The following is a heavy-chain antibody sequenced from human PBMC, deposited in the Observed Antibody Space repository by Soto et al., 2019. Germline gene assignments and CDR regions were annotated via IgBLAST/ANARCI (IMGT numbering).Heavy chain of an antibody. Sequence: QVQLVQSGAEVKKPGSSVKVSCKASGGTFSSYAISWVRQAPGQGLEWMGGIIPIFGTANYAQKFQGRVTITADESMSTAYMELSSMRSEDTAVYYCARVPFLGGEYYYGMDVWGQGTTVTVSS. D-gene: IGHD3-10*01. CDR2: IIPIFGTA. J-gene: IGHJ6*02. CDR3: ARVPFLGGEYYYGMDV. V-gene: IGHV1-69*01. CDR1: GGTFSSYA.